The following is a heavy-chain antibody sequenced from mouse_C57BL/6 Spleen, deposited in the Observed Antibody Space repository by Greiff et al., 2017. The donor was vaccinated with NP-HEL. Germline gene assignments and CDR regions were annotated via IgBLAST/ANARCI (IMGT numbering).Heavy chain of an antibody. Sequence: VQLQQSDAELVKPGASVKISCKVSGYTFTDHTIHWMKQRPEQGLEWIGNIYPRDGSTKYNEKFKGKATLTADKSSSTAYMQLNSLTSEDSAVYFCAREGDYYGSSYDYWGQGTTLTVSS. CDR1: GYTFTDHT. CDR2: IYPRDGST. CDR3: AREGDYYGSSYDY. D-gene: IGHD1-1*01. V-gene: IGHV1-78*01. J-gene: IGHJ2*01.